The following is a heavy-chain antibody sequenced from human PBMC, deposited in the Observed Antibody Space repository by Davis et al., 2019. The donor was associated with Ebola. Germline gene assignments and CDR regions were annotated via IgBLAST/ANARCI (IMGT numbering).Heavy chain of an antibody. J-gene: IGHJ5*02. CDR3: ARDGQYSSGWYSFDP. Sequence: AASVKVSCKAPGYTFTSYDINWVRQATGQGLEWMGWMNPNSGGTNYAQKFQGRVTMTRDTSISTAYMELSRLRSEDTAVYYCARDGQYSSGWYSFDPWGQGTLVTVSS. D-gene: IGHD6-19*01. V-gene: IGHV1-2*02. CDR2: MNPNSGGT. CDR1: GYTFTSYD.